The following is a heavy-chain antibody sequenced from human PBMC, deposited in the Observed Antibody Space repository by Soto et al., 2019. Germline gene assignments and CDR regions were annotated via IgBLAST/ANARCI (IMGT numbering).Heavy chain of an antibody. Sequence: QVQLVESGGGVVQPGRSLRLSCAASGFTFSRYGMHWVRQAPGKGLEWVAVTWYDGSYAFYADSVKGRFTISRDNSRNMLYLQMNNLRAEDTAVYYCARGDVELATINSCFYLWGRGTLVTVSS. CDR3: ARGDVELATINSCFYL. CDR2: TWYDGSYA. J-gene: IGHJ2*01. V-gene: IGHV3-33*01. D-gene: IGHD5-12*01. CDR1: GFTFSRYG.